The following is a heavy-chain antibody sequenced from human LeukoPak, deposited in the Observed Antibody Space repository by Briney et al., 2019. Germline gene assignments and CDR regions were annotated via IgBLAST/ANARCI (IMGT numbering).Heavy chain of an antibody. CDR3: AGPMVYDSSTNGAFDI. Sequence: ASVKVSCKASGYTFTSYGISWVRQATGQGLEWMGWMNPNSGNTGYAQKFQGRVTMTRNTSISTAYMELSSLRSEDTAVYYCAGPMVYDSSTNGAFDIWGQGTMVTVSS. CDR2: MNPNSGNT. J-gene: IGHJ3*02. V-gene: IGHV1-8*02. CDR1: GYTFTSYG. D-gene: IGHD3-22*01.